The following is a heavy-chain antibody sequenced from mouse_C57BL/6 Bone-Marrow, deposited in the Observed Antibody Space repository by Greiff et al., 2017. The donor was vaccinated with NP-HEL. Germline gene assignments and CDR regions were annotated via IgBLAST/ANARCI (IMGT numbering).Heavy chain of an antibody. V-gene: IGHV1-39*01. CDR1: GYSFTDYN. D-gene: IGHD1-1*01. J-gene: IGHJ2*01. CDR2: INPNYGTT. CDR3: AREFTTVVATNFDY. Sequence: EVKLMESGPELVKPGASVKISCKASGYSFTDYNMNWVKQSNGKSLEWIGVINPNYGTTSYNQKFKGKATLTVDQSSSTAYMQLNSLTSEDSAVYYCAREFTTVVATNFDYWGQGTTLTVSS.